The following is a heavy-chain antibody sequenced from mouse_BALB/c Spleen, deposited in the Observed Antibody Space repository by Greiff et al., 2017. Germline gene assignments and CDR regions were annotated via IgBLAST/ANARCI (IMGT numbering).Heavy chain of an antibody. J-gene: IGHJ4*01. Sequence: DVMLVESGGGLVQPGGSRKLSCAASGFTFSDYGMAWVRQAPGKGPEWVAFLSNLAYSIYYADTVTGRFTISRENAKNTLYLEMSSLRSEDTAMYDCARGDNYAMDYWGEGTTVT. CDR1: GFTFSDYG. CDR3: ARGDNYAMDY. CDR2: LSNLAYSI. V-gene: IGHV5-15*02.